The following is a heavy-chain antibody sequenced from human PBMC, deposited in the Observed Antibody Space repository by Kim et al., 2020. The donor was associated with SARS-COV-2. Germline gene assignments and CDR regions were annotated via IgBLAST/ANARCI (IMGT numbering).Heavy chain of an antibody. CDR2: SIPMLATV. CDR1: GGTFSNYA. V-gene: IGHV1-69*13. D-gene: IGHD2-15*01. Sequence: SVKVSCKASGGTFSNYAISWVRQAPGQGLVWMGGSIPMLATVSYAQKFQGRVTITADESTNTAYMELNSLRSDDTAVYYCARDSGSGFCSGGSCYSTYYYGMDVWGQGTKVTVSS. J-gene: IGHJ6*02. CDR3: ARDSGSGFCSGGSCYSTYYYGMDV.